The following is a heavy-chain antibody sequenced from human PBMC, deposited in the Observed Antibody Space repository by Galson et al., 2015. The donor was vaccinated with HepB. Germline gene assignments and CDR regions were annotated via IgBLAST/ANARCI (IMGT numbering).Heavy chain of an antibody. CDR1: GYSFTSYW. CDR2: IYPGDSDT. Sequence: QSGAEVKKPGESLKISCKGSGYSFTSYWIGWVRQMPGKGLEWMGIIYPGDSDTRYSPSFQGQVTISADKSISTAYLQWSSLKASDTAMYYCARPVTSMVRGVIRYYFDYWGQGTLVTVSS. V-gene: IGHV5-51*01. J-gene: IGHJ4*02. CDR3: ARPVTSMVRGVIRYYFDY. D-gene: IGHD3-10*01.